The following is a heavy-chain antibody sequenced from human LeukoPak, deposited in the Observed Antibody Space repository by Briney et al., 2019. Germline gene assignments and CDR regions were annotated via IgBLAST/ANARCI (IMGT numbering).Heavy chain of an antibody. CDR2: ISVSGTRT. J-gene: IGHJ4*02. CDR3: ARDIIPGVGD. Sequence: GGSLRLSCAASGLTFSSYGMTWVRQAPGKGLEWVSSISVSGTRTHYADSVKGRFTIFRDNSKNTLYLQMNSLRAEDTAVYYWARDIIPGVGDWGQGTLVTVSS. D-gene: IGHD3-10*01. CDR1: GLTFSSYG. V-gene: IGHV3-23*01.